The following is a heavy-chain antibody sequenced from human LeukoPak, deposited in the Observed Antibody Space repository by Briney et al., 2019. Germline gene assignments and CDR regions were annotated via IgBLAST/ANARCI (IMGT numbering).Heavy chain of an antibody. CDR1: GFTFSSYA. CDR2: IIGGGAGT. D-gene: IGHD1-26*01. CDR3: AKPISGSYYPFDY. Sequence: PGASLRLSCAASGFTFSSYAMSWVRQAPGKVMEWVSAIIGGGAGTYYADSVKGRLTISRDNSENTLYLQMNSLRAEDTAVYYCAKPISGSYYPFDYWGQGTLVTVSS. J-gene: IGHJ4*02. V-gene: IGHV3-23*01.